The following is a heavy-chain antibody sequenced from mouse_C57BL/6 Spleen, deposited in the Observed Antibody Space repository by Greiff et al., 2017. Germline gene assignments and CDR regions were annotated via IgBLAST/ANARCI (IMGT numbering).Heavy chain of an antibody. D-gene: IGHD1-1*01. J-gene: IGHJ3*01. Sequence: VQLQQSGAELVRPGASVKLSCTASGFNITDDYMHWVKQRPEQGLEWIGWIDPENGDTEYASKFQGKATITADTSSNTAYLQLLSLTSEDTAVYYCIMTTVVEGPPCAYWGQGTLVTVSA. CDR2: IDPENGDT. V-gene: IGHV14-4*01. CDR1: GFNITDDY. CDR3: IMTTVVEGPPCAY.